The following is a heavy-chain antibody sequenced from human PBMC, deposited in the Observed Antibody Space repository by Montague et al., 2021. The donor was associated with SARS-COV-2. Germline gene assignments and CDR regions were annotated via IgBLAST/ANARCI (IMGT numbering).Heavy chain of an antibody. CDR1: GASITTYY. V-gene: IGHV4-39*01. Sequence: SETLSLTCSVSGASITTYYWSWIRQPPGKGLEWIGSIYYSGSTYDNPSLKSRVSISVDTSKNQFSLKLNSVTAADTAVYYCARLLLELPGDYWGQGTLVTVSS. J-gene: IGHJ4*02. D-gene: IGHD1-7*01. CDR3: ARLLLELPGDY. CDR2: IYYSGST.